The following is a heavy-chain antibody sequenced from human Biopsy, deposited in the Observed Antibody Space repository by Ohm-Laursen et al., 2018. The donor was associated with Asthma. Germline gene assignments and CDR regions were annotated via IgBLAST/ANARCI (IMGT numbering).Heavy chain of an antibody. J-gene: IGHJ4*02. D-gene: IGHD6-19*01. CDR1: GFSFSNFA. V-gene: IGHV3-30*01. Sequence: SLRLSCTASGFSFSNFAIHWVRQAPGKGLEWVGVISKDASTQDYADSVKGRFTISRDKSENTLYLQMNSLTAEDTAVYYCAREGVAGTHIEDWGQGTLVTVSS. CDR3: AREGVAGTHIED. CDR2: ISKDASTQ.